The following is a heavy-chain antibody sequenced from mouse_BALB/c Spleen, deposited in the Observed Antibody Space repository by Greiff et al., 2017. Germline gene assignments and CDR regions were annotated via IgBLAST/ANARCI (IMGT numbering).Heavy chain of an antibody. D-gene: IGHD4-1*01. CDR1: GFSLTSYG. J-gene: IGHJ4*01. CDR3: ARDHDWEGYAMDY. Sequence: QVQLKQSGPGLVAPSQSLSITCTVSGFSLTSYGVHWVRQPPGKGLEWLGVIWAGGSTNYNSALMSRLSISKDNSKSQVFLKMNSLQTDDTAMYYCARDHDWEGYAMDYWGQGTSVTVSS. CDR2: IWAGGST. V-gene: IGHV2-9*02.